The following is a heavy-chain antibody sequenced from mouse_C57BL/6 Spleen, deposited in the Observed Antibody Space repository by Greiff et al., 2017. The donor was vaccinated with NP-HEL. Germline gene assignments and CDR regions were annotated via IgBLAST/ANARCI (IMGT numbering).Heavy chain of an antibody. Sequence: EVHLVESGGGLVQPGGSLKLSCAASGFTFSDYGMAWVRQAPRKGPEWVAFISNLAYSIYYADTVTGRFTISREHAKNTLSLEMSSLRSEDTAMYYCARRGINWDYFDYWGQGTTLTVSS. CDR3: ARRGINWDYFDY. CDR2: ISNLAYSI. J-gene: IGHJ2*01. CDR1: GFTFSDYG. D-gene: IGHD4-1*01. V-gene: IGHV5-15*04.